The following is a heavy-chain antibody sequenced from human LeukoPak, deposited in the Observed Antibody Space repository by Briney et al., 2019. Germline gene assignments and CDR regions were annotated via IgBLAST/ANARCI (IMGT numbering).Heavy chain of an antibody. J-gene: IGHJ4*02. CDR3: AKSGGYGLIDY. D-gene: IGHD1-26*01. V-gene: IGHV4-39*01. CDR2: IYSSGST. CDR1: GGSISSSGYY. Sequence: SETLSLTCTVSGGSISSSGYYWGWIRQPPGKGLEWIGSIYSSGSTYYNASLQSRVTISIETSKNQISLRLNSVTAADTAMYYCAKSGGYGLIDYWGQGTLVTVSS.